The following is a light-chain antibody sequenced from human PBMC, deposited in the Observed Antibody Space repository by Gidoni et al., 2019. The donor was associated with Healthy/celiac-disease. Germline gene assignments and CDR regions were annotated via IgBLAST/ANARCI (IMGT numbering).Light chain of an antibody. CDR2: DAS. Sequence: EIVLTQSPATLSLSPGERATLSCTASKSVRSYLAWYKQEPGQAPRPLIYDASNRATSIPARFRGSGPTTSFTLTLSSQEPKDFAVYYCQQRSNFGQGTRLEIK. J-gene: IGKJ5*01. CDR1: KSVRSY. CDR3: QQRSN. V-gene: IGKV3D-11*02.